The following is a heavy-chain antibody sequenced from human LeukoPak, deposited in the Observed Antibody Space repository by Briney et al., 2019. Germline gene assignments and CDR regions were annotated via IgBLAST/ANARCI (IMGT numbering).Heavy chain of an antibody. Sequence: GRSLRLSRAASGFTFSTYAMLWVRQAPGKGLEWVAIISYDGSNEYYADSVKGRFTISRDTSKSTLYLQMNSLRAEDTAVYYCARGGPGYSSAWTNYGLAVWGQGTTVTVSS. CDR2: ISYDGSNE. CDR3: ARGGPGYSSAWTNYGLAV. V-gene: IGHV3-30-3*01. D-gene: IGHD6-19*01. CDR1: GFTFSTYA. J-gene: IGHJ6*02.